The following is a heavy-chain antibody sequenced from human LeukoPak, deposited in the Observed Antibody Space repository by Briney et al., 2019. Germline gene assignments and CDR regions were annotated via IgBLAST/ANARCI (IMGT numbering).Heavy chain of an antibody. D-gene: IGHD2-21*01. CDR2: ISSSSSYI. CDR1: GFTFSSYS. J-gene: IGHJ6*02. V-gene: IGHV3-21*01. Sequence: PGGSLRLSCAASGFTFSSYSMNWVRQAPGKGLEWVSSISSSSSYIYYADSVKGRFTISRDNAKNSLYLQMNSLRAEDTAVYYCVLDSLSVDGMDVWGQGTTVTVSS. CDR3: VLDSLSVDGMDV.